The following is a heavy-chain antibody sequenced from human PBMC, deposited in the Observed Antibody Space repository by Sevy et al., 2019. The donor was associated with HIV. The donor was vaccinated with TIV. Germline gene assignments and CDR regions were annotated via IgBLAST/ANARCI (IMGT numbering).Heavy chain of an antibody. J-gene: IGHJ6*02. D-gene: IGHD2-15*01. V-gene: IGHV1-69*13. CDR3: AIVSYCSGVSCYPENDYGMDV. Sequence: ASVKVSCKAFGGTFSSYPISWVRQAPGQGLEWMGGIIPIFATADYEQKFQDRVTITPDESTNTAYMGLRSLRSEDTAVYYCAIVSYCSGVSCYPENDYGMDVWGQGTTVTVSS. CDR2: IIPIFATA. CDR1: GGTFSSYP.